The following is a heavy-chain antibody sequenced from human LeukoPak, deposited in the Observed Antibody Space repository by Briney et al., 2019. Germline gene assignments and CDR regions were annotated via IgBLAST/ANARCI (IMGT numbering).Heavy chain of an antibody. CDR3: ARTGRQWLVLPPYYYYYYMDV. Sequence: VASVKVSCKASGYTFTGYYVHWVRQAPGQGLEWMGWINPNSGGTNYAQKFQGRVTMTRDTSINTAYMELSRLRSDDTAVYYCARTGRQWLVLPPYYYYYYMDVWGKGTTVTVSS. CDR1: GYTFTGYY. V-gene: IGHV1-2*02. D-gene: IGHD6-19*01. CDR2: INPNSGGT. J-gene: IGHJ6*03.